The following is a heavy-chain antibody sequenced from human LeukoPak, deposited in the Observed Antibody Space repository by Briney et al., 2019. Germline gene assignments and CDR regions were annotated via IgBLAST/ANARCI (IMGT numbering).Heavy chain of an antibody. CDR2: ITPIFGTA. CDR1: GGTFSSYA. Sequence: SVKVSCKASGGTFSSYAISWVRQAPGQGLEWMGGITPIFGTANYAQKFQGRVTITTDESTSTAYMELSSLRSGDTAVYYCAREIAAAGMGLDYWGQGTLVTVSS. V-gene: IGHV1-69*05. CDR3: AREIAAAGMGLDY. J-gene: IGHJ4*02. D-gene: IGHD6-13*01.